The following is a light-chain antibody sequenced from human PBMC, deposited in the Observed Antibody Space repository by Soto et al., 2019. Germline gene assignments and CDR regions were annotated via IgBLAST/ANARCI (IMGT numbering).Light chain of an antibody. CDR1: QTVSGW. CDR3: QNYNEYSRT. Sequence: DIQMTQSPSTLSASVGDRVTITCRASQTVSGWLAWYQQKPGKAPKLLIFNASILKSGVPSRFSGSGFGTEFTLTISSLQPDDSATYYCQNYNEYSRTFGQGTKVDIK. V-gene: IGKV1-5*01. CDR2: NAS. J-gene: IGKJ1*01.